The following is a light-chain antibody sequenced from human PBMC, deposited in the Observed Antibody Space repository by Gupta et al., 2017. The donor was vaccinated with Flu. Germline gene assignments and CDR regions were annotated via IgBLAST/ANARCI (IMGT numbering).Light chain of an antibody. V-gene: IGKV3-15*01. J-gene: IGKJ4*01. CDR1: QSVGSN. CDR2: DAS. Sequence: VSPGERATLSCRASQSVGSNLAWYQQKPGQAPRLLIYDASTRATGIPARFGGSGTGTEFTLTISSLQSEDYALYFCQQYDDWPSFGGGTTV. CDR3: QQYDDWPS.